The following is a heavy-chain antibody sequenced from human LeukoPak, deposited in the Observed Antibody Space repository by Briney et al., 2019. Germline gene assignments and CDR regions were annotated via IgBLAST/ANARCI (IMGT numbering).Heavy chain of an antibody. CDR3: ARDAMGSYGNYYFDY. J-gene: IGHJ4*02. CDR2: IYYSGST. V-gene: IGHV4-59*12. D-gene: IGHD5-18*01. Sequence: SETLSLTCTVSGGSISSYYWSWIRQPPGKGLEWIGYIYYSGSTNYNPSLKSRVTISVDTSKNQFSLKLSSVTAADTAVYYCARDAMGSYGNYYFDYWGQGTLVTVSS. CDR1: GGSISSYY.